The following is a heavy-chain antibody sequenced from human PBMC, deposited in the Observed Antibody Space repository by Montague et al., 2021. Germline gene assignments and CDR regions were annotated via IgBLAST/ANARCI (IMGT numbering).Heavy chain of an antibody. CDR1: GGSVSSGNYY. CDR3: ARDYYNSPVTMDV. CDR2: IYYSGDTH. Sequence: SETLSLTCIVSGGSVSSGNYYWAWIRQPPGRRLEFVGHIYYSGDTHYYNPSLTSRVTISVDTSNNQFSLSLRSVTAADTAIYYCARDYYNSPVTMDVWGQGTTVTVS. D-gene: IGHD5-24*01. V-gene: IGHV4-61*01. J-gene: IGHJ6*02.